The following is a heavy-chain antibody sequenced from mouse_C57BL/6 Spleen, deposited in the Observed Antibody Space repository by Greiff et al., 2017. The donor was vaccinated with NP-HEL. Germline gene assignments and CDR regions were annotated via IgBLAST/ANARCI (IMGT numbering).Heavy chain of an antibody. V-gene: IGHV5-6*01. CDR2: ISSGGSYT. CDR1: GFTFSSYG. CDR3: ARQERTTVGEAYAMDY. J-gene: IGHJ4*01. Sequence: VQGVESGGDLVKPGGSLKLSCAASGFTFSSYGMSWVRQTPDKRLEWVATISSGGSYTYYPDSVKGRFTISRDNAKNTLYLQMSSLKSEDTAMYYCARQERTTVGEAYAMDYWGQGTSVTVSS. D-gene: IGHD1-1*01.